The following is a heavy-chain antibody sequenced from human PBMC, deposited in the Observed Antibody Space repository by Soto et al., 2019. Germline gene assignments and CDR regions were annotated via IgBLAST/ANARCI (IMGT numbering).Heavy chain of an antibody. CDR2: IYYSGST. CDR1: GGSISSYY. J-gene: IGHJ4*02. CDR3: ATQMVRGVTYFDY. Sequence: ETLSLTCTVSGGSISSYYWSWIRQPPGKGLEWIGYIYYSGSTNYNPSLKSRVTISVDTSKNQFSLALSSVTAADTAVYYCATQMVRGVTYFDYWGQGTLVTVSS. D-gene: IGHD3-10*01. V-gene: IGHV4-59*01.